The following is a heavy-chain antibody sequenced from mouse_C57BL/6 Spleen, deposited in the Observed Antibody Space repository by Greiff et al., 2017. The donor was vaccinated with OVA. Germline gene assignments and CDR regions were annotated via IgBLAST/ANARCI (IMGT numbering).Heavy chain of an antibody. CDR2: ISGGGGNT. CDR3: ARGPLYYYGSSYDFDY. J-gene: IGHJ2*01. Sequence: EVKLVESGGGLVKPGGSLKLSCAASGFTFSSYTMSWVRQTPEKRLEWVATISGGGGNTYYPDSVKGRFTISRDNAKNTLYLQMSSLRSEDTALYYCARGPLYYYGSSYDFDYWGQGTTLTVSS. V-gene: IGHV5-9*01. D-gene: IGHD1-1*01. CDR1: GFTFSSYT.